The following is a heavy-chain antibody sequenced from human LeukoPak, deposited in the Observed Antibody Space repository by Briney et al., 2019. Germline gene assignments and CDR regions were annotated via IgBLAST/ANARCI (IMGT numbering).Heavy chain of an antibody. CDR2: IDWDEDK. Sequence: QSGSALVKPTQTLTLTCTFSGFSLSISGMCVSWIRQPPGKALEWLARIDWDEDKYYSTSLKTRLTISKDTSKNQVVLTMTNMDPVDTATYYCARMKDMGSSWCMDFWGQGTLVTVSS. D-gene: IGHD6-13*01. J-gene: IGHJ4*02. CDR1: GFSLSISGMC. CDR3: ARMKDMGSSWCMDF. V-gene: IGHV2-70*11.